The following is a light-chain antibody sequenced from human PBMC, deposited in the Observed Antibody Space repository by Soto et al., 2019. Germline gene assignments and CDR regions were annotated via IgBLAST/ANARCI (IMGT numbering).Light chain of an antibody. CDR1: SSDIGGYNS. CDR3: SSYTSSNTYV. V-gene: IGLV2-8*01. Sequence: QSVLTQPPSASGSPGQSVTISCTGTSSDIGGYNSVSWYQQHPGKAPRLMIYEVNKRPSGVPDRFSGSKSGYTASLTVSGLQTEDEAFYYCSSYTSSNTYVFGTGTKVTVL. CDR2: EVN. J-gene: IGLJ1*01.